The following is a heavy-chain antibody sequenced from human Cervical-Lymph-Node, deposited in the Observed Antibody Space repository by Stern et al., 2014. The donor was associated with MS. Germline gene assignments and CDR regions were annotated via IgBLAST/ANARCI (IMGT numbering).Heavy chain of an antibody. Sequence: EVQLVESGGGLVQPGGSLRLSCAASGFTFSSYAMSWVRQAPGKGLEWVSAISGSGGSTYYADSVKGRFTISRDNSKNTLYLQMNSLRAEDTAVYYCATPPTPSVKTTTPRGGRHNADYWGQGTLVTVSS. V-gene: IGHV3-23*04. CDR2: ISGSGGST. J-gene: IGHJ4*02. CDR1: GFTFSSYA. D-gene: IGHD1-26*01. CDR3: ATPPTPSVKTTTPRGGRHNADY.